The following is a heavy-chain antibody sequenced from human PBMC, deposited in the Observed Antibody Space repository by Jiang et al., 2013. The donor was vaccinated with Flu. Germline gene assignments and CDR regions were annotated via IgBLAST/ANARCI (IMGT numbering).Heavy chain of an antibody. V-gene: IGHV5-51*03. CDR2: IYPGDSDT. Sequence: KKPGESLKIYCKGSGYFFTNYWIGWVRQMPGKGLEWMGIIYPGDSDTRYSPSFQGQVTISVDKSISTAYLQWSSLKASDTAMYYCARPLRFGGVDAFDIWGQGTMVTVSS. J-gene: IGHJ3*02. CDR1: GYFFTNYW. D-gene: IGHD3-16*01. CDR3: ARPLRFGGVDAFDI.